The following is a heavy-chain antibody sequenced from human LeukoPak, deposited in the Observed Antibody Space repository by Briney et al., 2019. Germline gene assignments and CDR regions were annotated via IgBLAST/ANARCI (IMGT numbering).Heavy chain of an antibody. V-gene: IGHV1-3*01. CDR3: ARDEEVSLDAFDI. J-gene: IGHJ3*02. CDR2: ISAGNGNT. Sequence: ASVKVSCKASGYTFTSYAIHWVRQAPGQRLEWMGWISAGNGNTKYSQNFQGRVTFISNTSATTAFMELSSLRSEDTAVYYCARDEEVSLDAFDIWGQGTMVTVSS. CDR1: GYTFTSYA. D-gene: IGHD3-10*01.